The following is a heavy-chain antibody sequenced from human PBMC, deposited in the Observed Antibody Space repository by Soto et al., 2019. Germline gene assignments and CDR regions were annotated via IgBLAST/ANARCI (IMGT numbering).Heavy chain of an antibody. CDR3: ARVLDCSGGSCYLNDAFDI. Sequence: GGSLRLSCAASGFTFSSYSMNWVRQAPGKGLEWVSSISSSSSYIYYADSVKGRFTISRDNAKNSLYLQMNSLRAEDTAVYYCARVLDCSGGSCYLNDAFDIWGQGTMVTVSS. CDR2: ISSSSSYI. J-gene: IGHJ3*02. D-gene: IGHD2-15*01. CDR1: GFTFSSYS. V-gene: IGHV3-21*01.